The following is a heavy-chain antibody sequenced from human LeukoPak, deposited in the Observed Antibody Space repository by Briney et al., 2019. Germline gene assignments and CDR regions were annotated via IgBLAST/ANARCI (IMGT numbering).Heavy chain of an antibody. CDR3: AAVEMATIDY. J-gene: IGHJ4*02. D-gene: IGHD5-24*01. CDR1: GYSISSGYY. V-gene: IGHV4-61*01. Sequence: SETLSLTCAVSGYSISSGYYWGWIRQPPGKGLEWIGYIYYSGSTNYNPSLKSRVTISVDTSKNQFSLKLSSVTAADTAVYYCAAVEMATIDYWGQGTLVTVSS. CDR2: IYYSGST.